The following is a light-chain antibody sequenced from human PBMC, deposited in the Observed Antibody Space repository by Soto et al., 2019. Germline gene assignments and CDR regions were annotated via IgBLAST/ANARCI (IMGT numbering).Light chain of an antibody. CDR1: QSVSLS. Sequence: ELTQAPDTLSLSAGERATLSCRASQSVSLSLAWYQQRPGQAPRLLIYDASKRASGIPARFSGSGSGTDFTLTVSSLEPEDFAVYYCQQRTSRPPWTFGQGTNVDIK. CDR3: QQRTSRPPWT. CDR2: DAS. J-gene: IGKJ1*01. V-gene: IGKV3-11*01.